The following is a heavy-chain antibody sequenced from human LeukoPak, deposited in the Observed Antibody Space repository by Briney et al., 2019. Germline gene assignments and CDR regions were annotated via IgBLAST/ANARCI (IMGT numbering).Heavy chain of an antibody. CDR2: ISISSSYI. CDR1: GFSFSSYS. D-gene: IGHD3-10*01. CDR3: ARAYGSGDSGFDY. Sequence: GGCLRLSCVASGFSFSSYSMNWVRPAPGEGLGWVSSISISSSYIYYVDSVEGRVTISRDNAKNSLYLQMNSMRAEDTAVYYCARAYGSGDSGFDYWGQGTLVTVSS. J-gene: IGHJ4*02. V-gene: IGHV3-21*01.